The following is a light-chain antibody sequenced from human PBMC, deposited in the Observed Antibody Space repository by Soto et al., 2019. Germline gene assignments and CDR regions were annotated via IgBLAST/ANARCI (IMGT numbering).Light chain of an antibody. V-gene: IGKV2-28*01. Sequence: DIVMTQSPLSLPVTPGEPASISCKSSQSLLHSNGYNYFDWYLQKPGQSPQLLIYLGSNRASGVPDRFSGSGSGTDFTRKISRVEAEDVGVYYCMQALQTRAFGQGTKLEIK. J-gene: IGKJ2*01. CDR2: LGS. CDR1: QSLLHSNGYNY. CDR3: MQALQTRA.